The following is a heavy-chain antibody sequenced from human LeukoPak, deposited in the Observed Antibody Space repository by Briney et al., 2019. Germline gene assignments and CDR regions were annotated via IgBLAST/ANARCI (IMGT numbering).Heavy chain of an antibody. CDR1: GYPFIGNY. J-gene: IGHJ4*02. V-gene: IGHV1-2*02. CDR3: ASIGSIWYDSSGLNPDY. Sequence: ASVKVSCKASGYPFIGNYIHWVRQAPGQGLEWMGWINPNSGGTNYAQKFQGRVTMTRDTSISTAYMELSRLRSDDTAVYYCASIGSIWYDSSGLNPDYWGQGTLVTVSS. CDR2: INPNSGGT. D-gene: IGHD3-22*01.